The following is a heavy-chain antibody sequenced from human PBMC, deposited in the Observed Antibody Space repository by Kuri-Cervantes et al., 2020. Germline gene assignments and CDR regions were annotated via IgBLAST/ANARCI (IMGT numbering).Heavy chain of an antibody. J-gene: IGHJ5*02. Sequence: ASVKVSCKASGYTFTGYYMHWVRQAPGQGLEWMGWINPNSGGTNYAQKLQDRLTMTTDTSTSTAYIELRSLTSDDTAVYCCARSKDRLGYGWFDPWGQGTLVTVSS. D-gene: IGHD3-10*01. CDR1: GYTFTGYY. CDR3: ARSKDRLGYGWFDP. CDR2: INPNSGGT. V-gene: IGHV1-2*02.